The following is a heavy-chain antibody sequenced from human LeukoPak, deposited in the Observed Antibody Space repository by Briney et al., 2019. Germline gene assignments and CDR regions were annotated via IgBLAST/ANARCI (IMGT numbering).Heavy chain of an antibody. V-gene: IGHV3-48*03. CDR2: ISSSGSTI. Sequence: GGSLRLSCAASGFTFSSYEMNWVRQAPGKGLEWVSYISSSGSTIYYADSVKGRFTISRDNAKNSLYLQMNSLRAEDTAVYYCAREPYSSNWYLWFDPWGQGTLVTVSS. D-gene: IGHD6-13*01. J-gene: IGHJ5*02. CDR1: GFTFSSYE. CDR3: AREPYSSNWYLWFDP.